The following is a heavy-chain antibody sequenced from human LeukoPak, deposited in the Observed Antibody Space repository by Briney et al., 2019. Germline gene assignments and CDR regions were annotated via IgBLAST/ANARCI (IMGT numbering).Heavy chain of an antibody. CDR2: IYSGGST. D-gene: IGHD2-21*01. Sequence: GGSLRLSCAASGFTVSSNYMSWVRQAPGKGLEWVSVIYSGGSTYYADSVKRRFTISRDNSKNTLNLQMNSLRAEDAAVYYCARGYSSDNWGQGTLVTVSS. CDR1: GFTVSSNY. J-gene: IGHJ4*02. V-gene: IGHV3-66*01. CDR3: ARGYSSDN.